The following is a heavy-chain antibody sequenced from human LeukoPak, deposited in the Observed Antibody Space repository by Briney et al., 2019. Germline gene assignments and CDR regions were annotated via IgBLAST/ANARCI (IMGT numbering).Heavy chain of an antibody. J-gene: IGHJ4*02. CDR2: INHSGST. CDR1: GGSFSGYY. V-gene: IGHV4-34*01. D-gene: IGHD3-3*01. CDR3: ARWGFGVVPTSRVFDY. Sequence: SETLSLTCAVYGGSFSGYYWSWIRQPPGKGLEWIGEINHSGSTNYNPSLKGRVTISVDTSKNQFSLKLSSVTAADTAVYYCARWGFGVVPTSRVFDYWGQGTLVTVSS.